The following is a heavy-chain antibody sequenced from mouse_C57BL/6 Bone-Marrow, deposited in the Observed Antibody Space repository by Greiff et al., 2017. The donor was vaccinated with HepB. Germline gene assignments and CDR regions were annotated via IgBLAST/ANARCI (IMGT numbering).Heavy chain of an antibody. CDR3: AVIYYGIFYAMDY. CDR1: GYTFTIYW. D-gene: IGHD2-1*01. CDR2: IHPNSGST. Sequence: QVQLQQPGAELVKPGASVKLSCKASGYTFTIYWMHWVKQRPGQGLEWIGMIHPNSGSTNYNEKFKSKATLTVDESSSTAYMQLSSLTSEDSAVYYCAVIYYGIFYAMDYWGQGTSVTVSS. V-gene: IGHV1-64*01. J-gene: IGHJ4*01.